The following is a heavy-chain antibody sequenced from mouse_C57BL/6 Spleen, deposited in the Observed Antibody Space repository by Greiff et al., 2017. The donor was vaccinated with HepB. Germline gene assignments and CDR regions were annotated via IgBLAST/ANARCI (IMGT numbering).Heavy chain of an antibody. CDR3: AKNWGSSYRYFDV. J-gene: IGHJ1*03. D-gene: IGHD1-1*01. CDR2: IWSGGST. V-gene: IGHV2-4*01. CDR1: GFSLTSYG. Sequence: QVQLKQSGPGLVQPSQSLSITCTVSGFSLTSYGVHWVRQPPGKGLEWLGVIWSGGSTDYNAAFISRLSISKDNSKSQVFFKMNSLQADDTAIYYCAKNWGSSYRYFDVWGTGTTVTVSS.